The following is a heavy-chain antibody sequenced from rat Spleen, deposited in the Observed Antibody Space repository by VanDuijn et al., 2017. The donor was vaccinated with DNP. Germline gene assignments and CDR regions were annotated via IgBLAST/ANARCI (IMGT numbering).Heavy chain of an antibody. V-gene: IGHV5-31*01. CDR2: ITSSGGST. CDR1: GFTFNNYW. Sequence: EVQLVETGGGLVQPGRSLKLSCVASGFTFNNYWMTWIRQVPGKGLEWVASITSSGGSTYHRDSVKGRFTISRDNAKSTLYLQMDSLRSEDSATYYCASSRWDYFDYWGQGVMVTVSS. J-gene: IGHJ2*01. CDR3: ASSRWDYFDY.